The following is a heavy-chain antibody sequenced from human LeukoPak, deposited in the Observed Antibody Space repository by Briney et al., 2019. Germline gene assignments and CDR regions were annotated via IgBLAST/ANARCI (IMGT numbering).Heavy chain of an antibody. Sequence: SAKVSCKASGYTFTDYFMNWVRQAPAQGLEWMGGIIPFFGTANYAQKFQGRVTITADKSTSTAYMELSSLRSEDTAVYYCARDRDDSSGYYGADAFDIWGQGTMVTVSS. V-gene: IGHV1-69*06. J-gene: IGHJ3*02. CDR1: GYTFTDYF. D-gene: IGHD3-22*01. CDR2: IIPFFGTA. CDR3: ARDRDDSSGYYGADAFDI.